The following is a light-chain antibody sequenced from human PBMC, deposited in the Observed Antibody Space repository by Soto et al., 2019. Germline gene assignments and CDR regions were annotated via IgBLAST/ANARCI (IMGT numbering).Light chain of an antibody. V-gene: IGLV2-8*01. CDR2: EVS. Sequence: QSALTQPPSASGSPGQSVTISCTGTSSDVGGYNYVSWYQQHPGKAPKLMIYEVSKRPSGVPDRFSGSKSGNTASLTVSGLQAEDEADYYCSSYAGSNNPVFGGGTKPTVL. CDR1: SSDVGGYNY. J-gene: IGLJ2*01. CDR3: SSYAGSNNPV.